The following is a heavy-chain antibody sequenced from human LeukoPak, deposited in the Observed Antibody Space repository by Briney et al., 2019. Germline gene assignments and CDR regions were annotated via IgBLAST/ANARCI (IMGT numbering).Heavy chain of an antibody. CDR2: ISRTSAYI. V-gene: IGHV3-21*01. J-gene: IGHJ4*02. Sequence: GGSLRLSCAASGFTFSDYAMKWVRQAPGKGLEWVSAISRTSAYIYYSDSVRGRFTISRDNAKNSVYLQMDSLRAEDTAVYYCARDERRYCPDSSCYPGDYWGQGTLVTVS. CDR1: GFTFSDYA. CDR3: ARDERRYCPDSSCYPGDY. D-gene: IGHD2-8*02.